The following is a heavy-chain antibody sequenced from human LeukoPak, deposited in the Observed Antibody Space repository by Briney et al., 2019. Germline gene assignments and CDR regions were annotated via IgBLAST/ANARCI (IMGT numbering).Heavy chain of an antibody. Sequence: PSETLSLTCTVSGGSISSYYWSWIRQPPGRGLEWIEYIYYSGSTNYNPSLKSRVTISVDTSKNQFSLKLSSVTAADTAVYYCARAPTTWDYCSSTRCYMGVAFDIWGQGTMVTVSS. CDR1: GGSISSYY. CDR3: ARAPTTWDYCSSTRCYMGVAFDI. CDR2: IYYSGST. D-gene: IGHD2-2*02. J-gene: IGHJ3*02. V-gene: IGHV4-59*01.